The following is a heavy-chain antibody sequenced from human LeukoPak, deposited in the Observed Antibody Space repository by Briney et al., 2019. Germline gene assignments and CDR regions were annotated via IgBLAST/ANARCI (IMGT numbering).Heavy chain of an antibody. D-gene: IGHD1-26*01. Sequence: SETLSLTCAVYGGSFSGYYWSWIRQPPGKGLEWIGEINHSGSTNYNPSLKSRVTISVDTSKNQFSLKLSSVTAADTAVYCCARQKYSGSYLGYWGQGTLVTVSS. CDR1: GGSFSGYY. J-gene: IGHJ4*02. CDR3: ARQKYSGSYLGY. CDR2: INHSGST. V-gene: IGHV4-34*01.